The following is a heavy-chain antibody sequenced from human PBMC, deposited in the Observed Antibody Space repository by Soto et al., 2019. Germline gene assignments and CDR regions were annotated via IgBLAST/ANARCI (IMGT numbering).Heavy chain of an antibody. CDR2: INAGNGNT. D-gene: IGHD6-6*01. Sequence: ASVKVSSKASGYTFTSYAMHWVRQAPGQRLEWMGWINAGNGNTKYSQKFQGRVTITRDTSASTAYMELSSLRSEDTAVYYCARGSSSSGWFDPWGQGTLVTVSS. CDR1: GYTFTSYA. CDR3: ARGSSSSGWFDP. V-gene: IGHV1-3*01. J-gene: IGHJ5*02.